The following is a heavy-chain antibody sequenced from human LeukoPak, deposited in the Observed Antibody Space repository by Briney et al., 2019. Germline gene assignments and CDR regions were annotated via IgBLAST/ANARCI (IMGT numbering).Heavy chain of an antibody. CDR2: ISAYNGNT. J-gene: IGHJ5*02. V-gene: IGHV1-18*01. CDR1: GGTFSSYA. CDR3: ARDDILTGYNWFDP. D-gene: IGHD3-9*01. Sequence: GASVKVSCKASGGTFSSYAISWVRQAPGQGLEWMGWISAYNGNTNYAQKLQGRVTMTTDTSTSTAYMELRSLRSDDTAVYYCARDDILTGYNWFDPWGQGTLVTVSS.